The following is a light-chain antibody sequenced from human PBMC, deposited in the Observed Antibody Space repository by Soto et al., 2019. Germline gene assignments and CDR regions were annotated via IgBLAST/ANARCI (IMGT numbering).Light chain of an antibody. Sequence: IVLTQSPATLSLSPGERATLSCRASQSITSYLAWYQQRPGQPPRLLIYDASKRATGIPDRFSGSGSGTDFSLTISSLEPEDFAVYYCQQYNNWPGTFGQGTKVEIK. CDR1: QSITSY. CDR3: QQYNNWPGT. CDR2: DAS. V-gene: IGKV3-11*01. J-gene: IGKJ1*01.